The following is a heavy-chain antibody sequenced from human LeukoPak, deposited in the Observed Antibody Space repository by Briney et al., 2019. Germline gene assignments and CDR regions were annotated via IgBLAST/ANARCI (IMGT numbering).Heavy chain of an antibody. D-gene: IGHD6-19*01. CDR3: ARSPTGSGWYYFDY. J-gene: IGHJ4*02. Sequence: PGGSLRLSCAASEFTFRSYEMNWVRQAPGKGLEWVSYISSSGSTKYYVDSVKGRFTISRDNAKNSLYLQMNSLRAEDTAVYYCARSPTGSGWYYFDYWGQGTLVTVSS. CDR2: ISSSGSTK. V-gene: IGHV3-48*03. CDR1: EFTFRSYE.